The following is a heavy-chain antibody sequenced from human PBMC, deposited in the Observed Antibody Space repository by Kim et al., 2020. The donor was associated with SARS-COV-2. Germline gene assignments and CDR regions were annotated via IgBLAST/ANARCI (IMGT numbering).Heavy chain of an antibody. CDR3: ARDRHGDYAFDY. CDR1: GFTFTSYT. CDR2: ISTSSSYI. Sequence: GGSLRLSCAASGFTFTSYTMSWVRQAPGKGLEWVSSISTSSSYIYYADSVKGRFTISRDNAKNSLYLQMNSLRAEDTALYYCARDRHGDYAFDYWGQGTL. J-gene: IGHJ4*02. D-gene: IGHD4-17*01. V-gene: IGHV3-21*01.